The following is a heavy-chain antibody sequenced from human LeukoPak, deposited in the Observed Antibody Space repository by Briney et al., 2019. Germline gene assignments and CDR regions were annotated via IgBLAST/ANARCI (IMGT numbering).Heavy chain of an antibody. CDR1: GFTFSNYW. V-gene: IGHV3-7*01. J-gene: IGHJ3*02. Sequence: GGSLRLSCAVSGFTFSNYWMKGVRQAPGKGLEWVADIKEDGSETYYVDSVKRRFTGSRDNAKNSLYLQMNSLRVEDTAVYYCARGASRAFDIWGQGTMVTVSS. CDR2: IKEDGSET. CDR3: ARGASRAFDI.